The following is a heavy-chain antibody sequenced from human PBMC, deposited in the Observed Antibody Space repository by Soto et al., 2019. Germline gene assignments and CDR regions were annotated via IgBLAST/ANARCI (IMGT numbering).Heavy chain of an antibody. CDR3: ARHHDYVWGTYRWALDY. V-gene: IGHV4-39*01. Sequence: KPSETLSLTCTVSGGSISSNVYYWGWVRQPPGKGLEWIGSKLYSGYTYYSPSLKSRVTISVDTSDDQFSLELSSVTAADTAVYYCARHHDYVWGTYRWALDYWGQGTLVTVSS. D-gene: IGHD3-16*02. J-gene: IGHJ4*02. CDR1: GGSISSNVYY. CDR2: KLYSGYT.